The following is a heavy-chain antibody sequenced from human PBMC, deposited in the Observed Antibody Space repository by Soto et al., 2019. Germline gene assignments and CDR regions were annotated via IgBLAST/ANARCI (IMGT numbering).Heavy chain of an antibody. CDR2: IWNDGSNK. D-gene: IGHD3-10*01. CDR1: GFMFSNYG. J-gene: IGHJ3*02. V-gene: IGHV3-33*01. Sequence: QVQLVESGGGVVQPGRSLRLSCAASGFMFSNYGMHWVRQAPGKGLEWVAVIWNDGSNKKYPDSVKGRFTISRDNSMNTLYLQMNSLRVDDTAMYYCAGDRGGHAFDIWGPGTMVTVSS. CDR3: AGDRGGHAFDI.